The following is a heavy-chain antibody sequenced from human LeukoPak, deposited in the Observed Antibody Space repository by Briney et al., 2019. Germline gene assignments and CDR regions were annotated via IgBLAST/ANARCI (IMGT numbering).Heavy chain of an antibody. CDR2: IYYSGST. V-gene: IGHV4-59*11. Sequence: PSETLSLTCTVSGGSISSHYWSWIRQPPGKGLEWIGYIYYSGSTNYNPSIKSRVTISVDTSKNQFSLKLSSVTAADTAVYYCARYSGSYWTSYFDYWGQGTLVTVSS. CDR3: ARYSGSYWTSYFDY. J-gene: IGHJ4*02. D-gene: IGHD1-26*01. CDR1: GGSISSHY.